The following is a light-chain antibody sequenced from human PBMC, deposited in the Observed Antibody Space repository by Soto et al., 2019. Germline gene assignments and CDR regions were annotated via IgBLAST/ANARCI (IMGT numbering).Light chain of an antibody. V-gene: IGLV2-14*01. CDR1: RSDLGGYKY. J-gene: IGLJ2*01. CDR2: EVS. CDR3: ASYTSSSTSVI. Sequence: QSVLTQPASVSWSPGQSLTLSFPGTRSDLGGYKYVSWYQQHPDKAPKLIIFEVSNRPSGISSRFSGSKSGNTASLTISGLQAEDEADYYCASYTSSSTSVIFGRGTKVTVL.